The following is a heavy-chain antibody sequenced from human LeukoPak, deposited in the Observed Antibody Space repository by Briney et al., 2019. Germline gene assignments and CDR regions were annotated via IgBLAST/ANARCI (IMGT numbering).Heavy chain of an antibody. CDR1: GYSFTSYW. D-gene: IGHD2-2*01. CDR2: IYPGDSDT. V-gene: IGHV5-51*01. Sequence: GESLKISCKGSGYSFTSYWIGWVRQMPGKGLEWMGIIYPGDSDTRYSPSFQGQVTISADKSISTAYLQWSSLKASATAMYYCARELGYCSSTSCYGFDPWGQGTLVTVSS. CDR3: ARELGYCSSTSCYGFDP. J-gene: IGHJ5*02.